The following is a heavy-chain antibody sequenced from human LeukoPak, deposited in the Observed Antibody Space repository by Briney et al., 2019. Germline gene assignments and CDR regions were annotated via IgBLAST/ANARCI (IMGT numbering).Heavy chain of an antibody. V-gene: IGHV3-23*01. CDR2: ISGSGGST. J-gene: IGHJ6*02. CDR3: ARAPYAIDYYYGMDV. CDR1: GFTFSSYA. D-gene: IGHD2-8*01. Sequence: GGSLRLSCAASGFTFSSYAMSWVRQAPGKGLEWVSAISGSGGSTYYADSVKGRFTISRDNSKNTLYLQMNSLRAEDTAVYYCARAPYAIDYYYGMDVWGQGTTVTVSS.